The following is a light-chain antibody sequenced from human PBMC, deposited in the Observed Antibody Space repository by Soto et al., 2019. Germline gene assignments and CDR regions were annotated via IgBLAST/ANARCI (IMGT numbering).Light chain of an antibody. J-gene: IGKJ5*01. Sequence: IVLTQSPGTLSLSPGERATLSCRASQSVGSSYLAWYQQKPGQAPRLLIYGASSRASGVPDRFSGSGSGTGFTLTISRLEPEDFAVYYCQQFGSSPATFGQGTRLEIK. CDR1: QSVGSSY. CDR3: QQFGSSPAT. V-gene: IGKV3-20*01. CDR2: GAS.